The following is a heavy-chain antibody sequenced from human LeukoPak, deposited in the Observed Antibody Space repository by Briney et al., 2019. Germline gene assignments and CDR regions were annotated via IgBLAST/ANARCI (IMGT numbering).Heavy chain of an antibody. J-gene: IGHJ4*02. Sequence: GGSLRLSCAASGFTFSNYTMNWVRQAPGKGLEYVSAISSNGGSTYYANSVKGRFTISRDNSKNTLYLQMGSLRAEDMAVYYCARSDLGEYDYWGQGTLVTVSS. CDR1: GFTFSNYT. V-gene: IGHV3-64*01. CDR3: ARSDLGEYDY. D-gene: IGHD6-6*01. CDR2: ISSNGGST.